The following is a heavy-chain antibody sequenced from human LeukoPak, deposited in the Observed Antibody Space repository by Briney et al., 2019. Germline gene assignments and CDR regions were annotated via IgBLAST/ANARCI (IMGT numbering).Heavy chain of an antibody. CDR2: IKQDGSEK. Sequence: GGSLRLSCAASGFTFSSYWMSWVRQAPGKGLEWVANIKQDGSEKYYVDSVKGRFTISRDNAKNSLYLQMNSLRAEDTAVYYCARDRVGQHLWFGELPFYYYYYMDVWGQGTLVTVSS. CDR1: GFTFSSYW. J-gene: IGHJ6*03. D-gene: IGHD3-10*01. CDR3: ARDRVGQHLWFGELPFYYYYYMDV. V-gene: IGHV3-7*01.